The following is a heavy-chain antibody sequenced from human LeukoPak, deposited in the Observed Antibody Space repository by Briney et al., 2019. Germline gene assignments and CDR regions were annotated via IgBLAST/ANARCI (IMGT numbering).Heavy chain of an antibody. CDR3: ACGVGDLDY. CDR1: GHTFSDYY. Sequence: ASVKVSCKASGHTFSDYYFHWVRQAPGQGLEWLGWINPESGDTKDAPSFQGRVTLSRDTSMDTAYLELPRLTSDDTAVYYCACGVGDLDYWGQGTLVSVSS. CDR2: INPESGDT. V-gene: IGHV1-2*02. D-gene: IGHD2-21*01. J-gene: IGHJ4*02.